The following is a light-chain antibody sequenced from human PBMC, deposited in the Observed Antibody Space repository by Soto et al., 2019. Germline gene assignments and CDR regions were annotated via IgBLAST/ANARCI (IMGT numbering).Light chain of an antibody. CDR2: DVS. CDR3: SSYTSSITLE. J-gene: IGLJ2*01. Sequence: QSVLTQPASVSGSPGQSITISCTGTSSDVGGYNYVSWYQHHPGKAPKLMIYDVSDRPSGVSNRFSGSKSGNTASLTISGLQAEDEADYYCSSYTSSITLEFGGGTKVTVL. V-gene: IGLV2-14*03. CDR1: SSDVGGYNY.